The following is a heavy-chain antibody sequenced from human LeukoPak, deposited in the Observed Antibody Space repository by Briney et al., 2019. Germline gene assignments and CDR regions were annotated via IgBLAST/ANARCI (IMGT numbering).Heavy chain of an antibody. CDR1: GGSVSSGSYY. V-gene: IGHV4-61*01. CDR3: ARDGDYVNYYYYGMDV. Sequence: SETLSLTCTVSGGSVSSGSYYWSWIRQPPGKGLEWIGCIYYSGSTNYNPSLKSRVTISVDMSKNQFSLKLSSVTAADTAVYYCARDGDYVNYYYYGMDVWGKGTTVTVSS. D-gene: IGHD4-17*01. CDR2: IYYSGST. J-gene: IGHJ6*04.